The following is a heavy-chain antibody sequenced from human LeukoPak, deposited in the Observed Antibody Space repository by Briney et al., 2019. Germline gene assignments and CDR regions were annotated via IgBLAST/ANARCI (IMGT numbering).Heavy chain of an antibody. V-gene: IGHV3-7*01. CDR2: IKKDGSEK. CDR3: ARRVSSGYPY. J-gene: IGHJ4*02. CDR1: GFTFSTYW. D-gene: IGHD3-22*01. Sequence: GGSLRLSCTASGFTFSTYWMTWVRQAPGKGLEWVANIKKDGSEKYYVDSVKGRFTISRDNAKTSLYLQMNSLRAEDTAVYYCARRVSSGYPYWGQGTLVTVSS.